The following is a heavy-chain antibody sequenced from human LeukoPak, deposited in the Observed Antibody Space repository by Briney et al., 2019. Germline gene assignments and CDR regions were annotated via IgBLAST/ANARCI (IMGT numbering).Heavy chain of an antibody. Sequence: GGSLRLSCEASGFTFTNAWMSWVRQAPGKGLEWVGRIRRKTDGGTADYAAPVMGRFTISRDDSNNTLYLQMNSLKTEDTAVYYCISGFCSSASCYAWGRGTLVSVSS. CDR3: ISGFCSSASCYA. J-gene: IGHJ4*02. V-gene: IGHV3-15*01. CDR1: GFTFTNAW. D-gene: IGHD2-2*01. CDR2: IRRKTDGGTA.